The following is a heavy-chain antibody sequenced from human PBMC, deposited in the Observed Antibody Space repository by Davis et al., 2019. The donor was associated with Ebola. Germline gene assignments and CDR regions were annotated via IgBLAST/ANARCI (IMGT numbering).Heavy chain of an antibody. CDR1: GYTFTGYY. CDR2: INPNSGGT. V-gene: IGHV1-2*04. Sequence: ASVKVSCKASGYTFTGYYMHWVRQAPGQGLEWMGWINPNSGGTNYAQKFQGWVTMTRDTSISTAYMELSSLRSEDTAVYYCARVFGQLWLGWFDPWGQGTLVTVSS. J-gene: IGHJ5*02. D-gene: IGHD5-18*01. CDR3: ARVFGQLWLGWFDP.